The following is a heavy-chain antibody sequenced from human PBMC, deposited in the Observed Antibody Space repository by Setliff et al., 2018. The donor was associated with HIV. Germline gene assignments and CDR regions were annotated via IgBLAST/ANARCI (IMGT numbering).Heavy chain of an antibody. J-gene: IGHJ6*02. Sequence: SSETLSLTCAVYGGAFTGRYWGWVRQPPGKGLEWIGEIDYTGNTNHNPSLKSRVSTSVDMSKEQFSLKRKSVTAADTAVYYCVRVSAFIMSPSFYYYGMDVWGQGTTVTVSS. D-gene: IGHD3-10*01. CDR3: VRVSAFIMSPSFYYYGMDV. V-gene: IGHV4-34*01. CDR2: IDYTGNT. CDR1: GGAFTGRY.